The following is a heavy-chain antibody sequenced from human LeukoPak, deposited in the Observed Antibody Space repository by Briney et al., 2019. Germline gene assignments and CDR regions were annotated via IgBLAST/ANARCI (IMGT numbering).Heavy chain of an antibody. CDR1: GFTFSSYS. D-gene: IGHD4-23*01. J-gene: IGHJ4*02. Sequence: GGSPRLSCAASGFTFSSYSMNWVRQAPGKGLEWVSYITSSSSTIYYADSVKGRFTISRDNAKNSLYLQMNSLRAEDTAVYYCARIMTVVTTVEYWGQGALVTVSS. CDR3: ARIMTVVTTVEY. V-gene: IGHV3-48*01. CDR2: ITSSSSTI.